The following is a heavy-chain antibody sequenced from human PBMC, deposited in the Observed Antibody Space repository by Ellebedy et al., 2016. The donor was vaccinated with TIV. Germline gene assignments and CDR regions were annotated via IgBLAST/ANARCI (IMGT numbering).Heavy chain of an antibody. V-gene: IGHV1-2*04. CDR1: EYSFTAYY. D-gene: IGHD3-16*01. J-gene: IGHJ6*02. CDR3: ARDRDAYMASFYYYGLDV. Sequence: AASVKVSCKASEYSFTAYYMHWVRQAPGQGLEWMGWINANSGGANYAQKFQGWVTMTRDTSISTAYMELSRLRSDDTAVYFCARDRDAYMASFYYYGLDVWGQGTTVTVSS. CDR2: INANSGGA.